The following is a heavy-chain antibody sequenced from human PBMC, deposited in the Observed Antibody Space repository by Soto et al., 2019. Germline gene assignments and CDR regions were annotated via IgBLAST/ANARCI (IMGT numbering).Heavy chain of an antibody. Sequence: SETLSLTCTVSGGSISSYYWSWIRQPPGKGLEWIGYIYYSGSTNYNPSLKSRVTISVDTSKNQFSLKLSSVTAADTAVYYCARGRKIGITIFGVVIFDYWGHGTLVTVSS. V-gene: IGHV4-59*01. CDR1: GGSISSYY. D-gene: IGHD3-3*01. CDR2: IYYSGST. CDR3: ARGRKIGITIFGVVIFDY. J-gene: IGHJ4*01.